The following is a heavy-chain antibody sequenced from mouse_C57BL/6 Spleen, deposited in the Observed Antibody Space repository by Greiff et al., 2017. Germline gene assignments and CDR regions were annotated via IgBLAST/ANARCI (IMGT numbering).Heavy chain of an antibody. V-gene: IGHV1-64*01. J-gene: IGHJ2*01. Sequence: QVQLQQPGAELVKPGASVKLSCKASGYTFTSYWMHWVKQRPGQGLEWIGMIHPNSGSTNYNEKFKSKATLTVDKSSSTAYMQLSSLTSEDSAVYYCSVPHYYGSSYVFDYWGQGTTLTVSS. CDR3: SVPHYYGSSYVFDY. D-gene: IGHD1-1*01. CDR1: GYTFTSYW. CDR2: IHPNSGST.